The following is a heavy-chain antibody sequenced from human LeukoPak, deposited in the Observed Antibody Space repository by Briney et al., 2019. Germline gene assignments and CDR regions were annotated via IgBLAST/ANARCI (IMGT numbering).Heavy chain of an antibody. CDR1: GFTFSSYA. J-gene: IGHJ3*02. V-gene: IGHV3-30*04. CDR3: AREIGAYSSGWYFGAFDI. D-gene: IGHD6-19*01. CDR2: ISYDGSNK. Sequence: PGGSLRLSCAASGFTFSSYAMHWVRQAPGKGMEWVAVISYDGSNKYYADSVKGRFTISRDNSKNTLYLQMNSLRAEDTAVYYCAREIGAYSSGWYFGAFDIWGQGTMVTVSS.